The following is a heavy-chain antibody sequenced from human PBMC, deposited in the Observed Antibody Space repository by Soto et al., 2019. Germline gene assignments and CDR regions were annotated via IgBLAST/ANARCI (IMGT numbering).Heavy chain of an antibody. CDR3: AAVPRDTAMVGSFDY. CDR2: IVVGSGNT. V-gene: IGHV1-58*01. J-gene: IGHJ4*02. CDR1: GGTFSSSA. Sequence: SVKVSCKASGGTFSSSAVQWVRQARGQRLEWIGWIVVGSGNTNYAQKFQERVTITRDMSTSTAYMELSSLRSEDTAVYYCAAVPRDTAMVGSFDYWGQGTLVTVSS. D-gene: IGHD5-18*01.